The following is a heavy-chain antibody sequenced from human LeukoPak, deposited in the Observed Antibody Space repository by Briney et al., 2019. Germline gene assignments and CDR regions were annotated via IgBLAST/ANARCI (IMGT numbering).Heavy chain of an antibody. V-gene: IGHV1-69*04. CDR3: ARGDPGIDY. CDR2: IIPILGIA. CDR1: GGTFSSYA. Sequence: SVKVSCKASGGTFSSYAISWVRQAPGQGLEWMGRIIPILGIANYAQKFQGRVTVTADKSTSTAYMELSSLRSEDTAVYYCARGDPGIDYWGQGTLVTVSS. J-gene: IGHJ4*02.